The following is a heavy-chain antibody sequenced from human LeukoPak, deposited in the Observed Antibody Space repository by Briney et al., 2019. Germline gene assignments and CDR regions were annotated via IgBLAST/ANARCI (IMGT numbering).Heavy chain of an antibody. J-gene: IGHJ3*02. CDR3: ARDWRLDPHDAFDI. D-gene: IGHD3-9*01. CDR2: ISPYSGNT. V-gene: IGHV1-18*04. CDR1: GYTFSSYG. Sequence: ASVKVSCKASGYTFSSYGISWLRQAPGQGLEWMGWISPYSGNTNYAQNFQGRVTMTRDTSTSTAYMELMSLRSDDTAVYYCARDWRLDPHDAFDIWGQGTMVTVSS.